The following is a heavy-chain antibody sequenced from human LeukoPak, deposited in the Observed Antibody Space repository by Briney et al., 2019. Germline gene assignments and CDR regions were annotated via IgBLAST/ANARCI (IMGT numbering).Heavy chain of an antibody. CDR3: TRESGAFSPFGF. Sequence: PLETLSLTCAVSGGSILTTNWWSWVRQPPGKGLEWIGEVHLSGASNYNPSLKSRVNMSIDKSKNQLSLELTSVTAADTAIYYCTRESGAFSPFGFWGQGTLVTVSS. V-gene: IGHV4-4*02. CDR2: VHLSGAS. J-gene: IGHJ4*02. D-gene: IGHD1-26*01. CDR1: GGSILTTNW.